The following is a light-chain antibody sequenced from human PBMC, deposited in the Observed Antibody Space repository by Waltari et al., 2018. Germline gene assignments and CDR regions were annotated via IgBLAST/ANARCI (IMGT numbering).Light chain of an antibody. Sequence: DIQMTQSPSTLSASVGDRVTISCRASQSVNGGLAWYQQIPGKAPKVLIYKTSRLQSGVPSRFRGSGSGTEFTLTISCLQPDDFATYYCQQSYTFPKTFGQGTKV. V-gene: IGKV1-5*03. CDR3: QQSYTFPKT. CDR2: KTS. J-gene: IGKJ1*01. CDR1: QSVNGG.